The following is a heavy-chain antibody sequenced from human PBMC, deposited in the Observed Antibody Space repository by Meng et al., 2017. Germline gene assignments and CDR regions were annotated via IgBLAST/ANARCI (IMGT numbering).Heavy chain of an antibody. Sequence: QVQLVQSGAEVKKPGASVKVSCKASGYTFTSYSMHWVRQAPGQRLEWMGWINAGNANTKYSQKFQDRVTITMDTSASTAYMELSSLRSEDTAMYYCARDKLKTFDPWGQGTLVTVSS. V-gene: IGHV1-3*01. J-gene: IGHJ5*02. CDR3: ARDKLKTFDP. CDR2: INAGNANT. CDR1: GYTFTSYS.